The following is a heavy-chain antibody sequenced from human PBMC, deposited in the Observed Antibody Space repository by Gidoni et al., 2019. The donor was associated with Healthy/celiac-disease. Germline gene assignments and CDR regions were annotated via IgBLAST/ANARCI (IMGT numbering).Heavy chain of an antibody. Sequence: EVQLLESGGGVVQPGGSLRLSCAASGFTFRSYAMSWVRQAPGKGLEWVSAISGSGGSTYYADSVKGRFTISRDNSKNTLYLQMNSLRAEDTAVYYCAKVFVRSITMVRGDLDVWGQGTTVTVSS. D-gene: IGHD3-10*01. J-gene: IGHJ6*02. CDR2: ISGSGGST. V-gene: IGHV3-23*01. CDR3: AKVFVRSITMVRGDLDV. CDR1: GFTFRSYA.